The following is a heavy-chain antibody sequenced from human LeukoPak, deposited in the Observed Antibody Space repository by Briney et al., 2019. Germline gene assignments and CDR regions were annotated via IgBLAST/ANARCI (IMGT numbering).Heavy chain of an antibody. D-gene: IGHD6-13*01. CDR1: GYTFTSHG. CDR3: ARGLRIAAAGTSEGY. CDR2: MNPNSGNT. J-gene: IGHJ4*02. Sequence: ASVKVSCKSSGYTFTSHGISWVRQAPGQGLEWMGWMNPNSGNTGYAQKFQGRVTMTRNTSISTAYMELSSLRSEDTAVYYCARGLRIAAAGTSEGYWGQGTLVTVSS. V-gene: IGHV1-8*01.